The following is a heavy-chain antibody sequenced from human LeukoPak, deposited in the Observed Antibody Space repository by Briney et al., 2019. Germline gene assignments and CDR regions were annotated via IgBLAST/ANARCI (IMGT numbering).Heavy chain of an antibody. V-gene: IGHV5-51*01. D-gene: IGHD6-19*01. J-gene: IGHJ4*02. CDR1: GYTFSNNW. Sequence: GESLKISCKGSGYTFSNNWIGWVRQMPGKGLEWMAMIYPGDSDTRYSPSFQGQVTISVDKSISTAYLQWSSLKASDTAMYYCARQVAYTSGRTFDFWGQGTLVTVSS. CDR3: ARQVAYTSGRTFDF. CDR2: IYPGDSDT.